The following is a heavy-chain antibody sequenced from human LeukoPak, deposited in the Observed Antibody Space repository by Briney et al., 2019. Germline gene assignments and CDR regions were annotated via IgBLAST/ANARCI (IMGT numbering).Heavy chain of an antibody. D-gene: IGHD3-9*01. CDR1: GFTVSSNY. Sequence: GGSLRLSCAASGFTVSSNYMSWVRQAPGKGLEWVSVIYSSGSTYYADSVKGRFTISRDNSKNTLHLQMNTLRAEDTAVYYCARGGANLDYDILTGSDYWGQGTLVTVSS. J-gene: IGHJ4*02. CDR2: IYSSGST. V-gene: IGHV3-53*01. CDR3: ARGGANLDYDILTGSDY.